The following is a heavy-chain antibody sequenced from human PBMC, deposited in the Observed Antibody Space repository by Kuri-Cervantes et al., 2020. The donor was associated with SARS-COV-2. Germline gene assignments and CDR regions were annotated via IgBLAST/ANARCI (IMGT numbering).Heavy chain of an antibody. D-gene: IGHD4-11*01. CDR1: GYTFTSYG. J-gene: IGHJ4*02. Sequence: ASVKVSCKASGYTFTSYGISWVRQAPGQGLEWMGWISAYNGNTNYAQKLQGRVTMTTDTSTSTAYMELRSLRSDDTAVYYCARVGIYDYSNYRPFDYWGQGTLVTVSS. CDR3: ARVGIYDYSNYRPFDY. V-gene: IGHV1-18*01. CDR2: ISAYNGNT.